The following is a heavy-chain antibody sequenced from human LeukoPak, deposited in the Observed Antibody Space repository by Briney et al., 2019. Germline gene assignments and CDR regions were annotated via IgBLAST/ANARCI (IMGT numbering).Heavy chain of an antibody. CDR2: IYYSGST. CDR3: ARDHHGSSY. J-gene: IGHJ4*02. V-gene: IGHV4-59*01. D-gene: IGHD6-13*01. CDR1: GGSISNYY. Sequence: PSETLSLTCTVSGGSISNYYWSWVRQPPGKGLEWIGDIYYSGSTTYNPSLKSRVTMSVDTSKNQFSLKLSSVTAADTAVYFCARDHHGSSYWGQGTLVAVSS.